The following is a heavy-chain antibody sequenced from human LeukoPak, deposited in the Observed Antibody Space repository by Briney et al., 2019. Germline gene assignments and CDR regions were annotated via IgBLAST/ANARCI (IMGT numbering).Heavy chain of an antibody. V-gene: IGHV3-30*18. J-gene: IGHJ4*02. Sequence: GGSLRLSCATSGFAFSTYGMHWVRQAPGKGLEWVAVVSSDGGNTYYEDSVKGRFTISRGNSKNTLYLQMNSLRAEDTAVYYCAKNGFSFGYADYWGQGTLVTVSS. CDR1: GFAFSTYG. CDR2: VSSDGGNT. D-gene: IGHD5-12*01. CDR3: AKNGFSFGYADY.